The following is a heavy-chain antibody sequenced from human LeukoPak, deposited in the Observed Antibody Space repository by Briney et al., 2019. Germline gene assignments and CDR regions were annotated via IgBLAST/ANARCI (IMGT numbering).Heavy chain of an antibody. V-gene: IGHV3-48*01. CDR2: ISSTSSTA. CDR3: ARGRDSSSSYPGY. Sequence: GGSLRLSCAVSGFTFSSYSMTWVRQAPGKGLEWASYISSTSSTAYYADSVKGRFTISRDNVKNSLYLQMNSLRAEDTAVYYCARGRDSSSSYPGYWGQGTLVTVSS. CDR1: GFTFSSYS. J-gene: IGHJ4*02. D-gene: IGHD6-6*01.